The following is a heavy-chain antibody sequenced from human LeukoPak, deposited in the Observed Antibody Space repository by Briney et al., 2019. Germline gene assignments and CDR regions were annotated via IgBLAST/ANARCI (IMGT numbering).Heavy chain of an antibody. J-gene: IGHJ5*02. D-gene: IGHD6-13*01. CDR1: GGSISSGNLY. CDR2: IYYSGST. Sequence: SQTLSLTCTVSGGSISSGNLYWSWIRQRPGKGLEWIGYIYYSGSTYYNTSLKSRVTISVDTSKNQFSLKLSSVTAADTAVYYCARVTAAAERWFDPWGQGTLVTVSS. CDR3: ARVTAAAERWFDP. V-gene: IGHV4-31*03.